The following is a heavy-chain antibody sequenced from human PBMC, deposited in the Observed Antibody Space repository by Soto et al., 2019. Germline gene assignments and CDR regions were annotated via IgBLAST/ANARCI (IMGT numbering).Heavy chain of an antibody. CDR2: ISWNSGSK. CDR3: AKANCGGDCYSNWFDP. CDR1: GFTFDDYA. D-gene: IGHD2-21*02. V-gene: IGHV3-9*01. J-gene: IGHJ5*02. Sequence: EVQLVESGGGLVQPGGSLRLSCAASGFTFDDYAMHWVRQAPGKGLEWVSGISWNSGSKGYADSVKGRFTISRDNAKNSLYLKMNSLRTEDTALYYCAKANCGGDCYSNWFDPWGQGTLVTVSS.